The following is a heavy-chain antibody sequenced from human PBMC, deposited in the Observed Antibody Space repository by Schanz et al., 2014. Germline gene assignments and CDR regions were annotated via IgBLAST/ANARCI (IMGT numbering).Heavy chain of an antibody. V-gene: IGHV3-48*04. Sequence: EVHLVESGGGLVQPGGSLRLSCAASGFTFSSYAMSWVRQAPGKGLEWVSYVSRSTPDIYYADSVKGRFTISRDNTKNSLFLQLNSLRADDTAVYYCARNRGSGGQNWYFDLWGRGTLVTVSS. CDR3: ARNRGSGGQNWYFDL. D-gene: IGHD1-26*01. CDR1: GFTFSSYA. J-gene: IGHJ2*01. CDR2: VSRSTPDI.